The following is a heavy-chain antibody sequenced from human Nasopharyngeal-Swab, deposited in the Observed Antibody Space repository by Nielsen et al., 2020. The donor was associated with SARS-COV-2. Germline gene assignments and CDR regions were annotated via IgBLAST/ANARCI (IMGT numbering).Heavy chain of an antibody. J-gene: IGHJ4*02. CDR1: GGSISSYY. CDR3: ARLEYYFDY. V-gene: IGHV4-59*08. CDR2: IYYSGST. Sequence: SEALSLTCTVSGGSISSYYWSWIRQPPGKGLEWIGYIYYSGSTNYNPSLKSRVTISVDTSKNQFSLKLSSVTAADTAVYYCARLEYYFDYWGQGTLVTVSS.